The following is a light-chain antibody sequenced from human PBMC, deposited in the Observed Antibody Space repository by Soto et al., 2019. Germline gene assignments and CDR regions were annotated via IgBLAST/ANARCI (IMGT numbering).Light chain of an antibody. J-gene: IGLJ1*01. CDR1: SSDVGLYDY. Sequence: QSALTQPASVSGSPGQSITISCTGTSSDVGLYDYVSWYQQHPGKAPQLMIYAVSNRPSGVSNRFSASKSGNTASLFISGLQAEDEADYYCSSYTSDSYYVLGYGTKVT. V-gene: IGLV2-14*01. CDR3: SSYTSDSYYV. CDR2: AVS.